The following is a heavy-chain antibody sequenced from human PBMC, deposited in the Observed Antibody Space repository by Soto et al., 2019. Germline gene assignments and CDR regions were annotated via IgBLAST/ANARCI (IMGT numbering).Heavy chain of an antibody. CDR3: ARSPSAMIVVVITYDFDY. J-gene: IGHJ4*02. Sequence: GGSLRLSCAASGFTFSSYAMHWVRQAPGKGLEWVAVISYDGSNKYYADSVKGRFTISRDNSKNTLYLQMNSLRAEDTAVYYCARSPSAMIVVVITYDFDYWGQGTLVTSPQ. D-gene: IGHD3-22*01. V-gene: IGHV3-30-3*01. CDR2: ISYDGSNK. CDR1: GFTFSSYA.